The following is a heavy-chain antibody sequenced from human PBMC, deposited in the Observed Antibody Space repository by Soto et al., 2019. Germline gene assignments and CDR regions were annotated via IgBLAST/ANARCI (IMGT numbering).Heavy chain of an antibody. J-gene: IGHJ6*03. CDR3: ARGILRPNHYMDV. D-gene: IGHD1-26*01. V-gene: IGHV4-31*03. CDR2: IYDSGSA. CDR1: GDSISRGGYF. Sequence: QVQLQESGPGLVKPSQTLSLTCIVSGDSISRGGYFWTWIRQHPGKGLEWIGYIYDSGSAFYNPSLKCRVTMSVDTSKNQFSLSLRSVTAADTAVFYCARGILRPNHYMDVWGKGTAVAVSS.